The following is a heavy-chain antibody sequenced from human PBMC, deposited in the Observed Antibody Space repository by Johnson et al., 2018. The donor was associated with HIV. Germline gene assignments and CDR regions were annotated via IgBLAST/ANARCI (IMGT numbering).Heavy chain of an antibody. D-gene: IGHD3-22*01. Sequence: VQLVESGGGVVQPGRSLRLSCAASGFTFSTYSMHWVRQAPGKGLDWVSAISGSGGRTYYGDSVKGRFTISRDNSKNTLYLQMNSLRAEDTAVYYCARDWETDSSGYHDAFDIWGQGTMVTVSS. CDR2: ISGSGGRT. CDR3: ARDWETDSSGYHDAFDI. CDR1: GFTFSTYS. J-gene: IGHJ3*02. V-gene: IGHV3-23*04.